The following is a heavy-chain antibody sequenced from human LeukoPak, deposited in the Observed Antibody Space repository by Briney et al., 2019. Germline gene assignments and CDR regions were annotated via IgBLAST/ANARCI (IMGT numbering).Heavy chain of an antibody. D-gene: IGHD3-22*01. CDR2: IVVGSGNT. V-gene: IGHV1-58*01. CDR3: AASPDYYDSSGYSYYFDY. CDR1: GFTFTSST. J-gene: IGHJ4*02. Sequence: SVTVSCKASGFTFTSSTVQWVRQARGQRLEWIGWIVVGSGNTNYAQKFQERVTITRDMSTSTAYMELSSLRSEDTAVYYCAASPDYYDSSGYSYYFDYWGQGTLVTVSS.